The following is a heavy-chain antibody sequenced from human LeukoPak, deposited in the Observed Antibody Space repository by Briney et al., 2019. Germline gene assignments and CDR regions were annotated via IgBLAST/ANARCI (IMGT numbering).Heavy chain of an antibody. J-gene: IGHJ4*02. D-gene: IGHD3-22*01. CDR1: GLTFSSYP. CDR3: AREGNSGYYPY. Sequence: GGSLRLSCAASGLTFSSYPMHWVRQAPGKGLEWVAVISYDGSEKHYADPVKGRFTISRDNAKNTLYLQMSSLRAEDTAMYYCAREGNSGYYPYWGQGILVTVSS. CDR2: ISYDGSEK. V-gene: IGHV3-30-3*01.